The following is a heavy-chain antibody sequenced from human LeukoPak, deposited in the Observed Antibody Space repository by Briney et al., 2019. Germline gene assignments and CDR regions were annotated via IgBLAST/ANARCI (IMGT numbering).Heavy chain of an antibody. CDR1: GFTFRSYA. D-gene: IGHD1-26*01. J-gene: IGHJ6*03. Sequence: GGSLRLSCAASGFTFRSYAMSLVRQAPGKGLEWVSAIGGSGGSTYYADSVKGRFIISRDNSKSTLYMQMKSLRVEDTAVYYCANTQDGGSRYYSYYMDVWGKGTTVTVSS. V-gene: IGHV3-23*01. CDR2: IGGSGGST. CDR3: ANTQDGGSRYYSYYMDV.